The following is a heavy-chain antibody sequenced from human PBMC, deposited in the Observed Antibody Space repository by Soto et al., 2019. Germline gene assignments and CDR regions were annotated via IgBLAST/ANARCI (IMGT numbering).Heavy chain of an antibody. J-gene: IGHJ6*03. CDR1: GYTFTSYG. CDR2: ISAYNGNT. CDR3: ARDRTVTTTSPMDV. D-gene: IGHD4-17*01. V-gene: IGHV1-18*01. Sequence: GASVKVSCKASGYTFTSYGISCVRQAPGQGLEWMGWISAYNGNTNYAQKLQGRVTMTTDTSTSTAYMELRSLRSDDTAVYYCARDRTVTTTSPMDVWGKGTTVTVSS.